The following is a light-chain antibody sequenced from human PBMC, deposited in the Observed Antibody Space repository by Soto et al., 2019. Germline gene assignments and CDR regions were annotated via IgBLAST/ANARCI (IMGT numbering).Light chain of an antibody. CDR2: GAS. Sequence: EIGLTQSPGTLSLSPGERATLSCRASQSVSSSYLAWYQQKPGQAPRLLIYGASSRATGSPDRFSGSGSGTDFTLTISRLEPEEFAVYYCHQYGSSSWTFGQGTKVEIK. CDR1: QSVSSSY. CDR3: HQYGSSSWT. J-gene: IGKJ1*01. V-gene: IGKV3-20*01.